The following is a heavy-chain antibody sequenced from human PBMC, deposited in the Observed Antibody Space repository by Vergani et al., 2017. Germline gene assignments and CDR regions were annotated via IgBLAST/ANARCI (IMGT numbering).Heavy chain of an antibody. Sequence: QVQLVQSGAAVKKPGASAKVSCTASGYIFKNYYMHWLRLAPGQGFQWMGVVNFVTGAATSPQKFEGRITMTRDTSTATFYMDLSSLKYEDTAIYYRARGDYGILTGYRYWGQGTLVTVSA. CDR3: ARGDYGILTGYRY. V-gene: IGHV1-46*02. J-gene: IGHJ4*02. CDR1: GYIFKNYY. D-gene: IGHD3-9*01. CDR2: VNFVTGAA.